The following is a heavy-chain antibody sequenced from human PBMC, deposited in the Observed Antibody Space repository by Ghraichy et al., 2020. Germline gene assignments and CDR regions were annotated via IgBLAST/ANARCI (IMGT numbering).Heavy chain of an antibody. CDR3: ASITRAGAFDF. CDR2: IDHRGGT. D-gene: IGHD4/OR15-4a*01. CDR1: GATLSEYY. J-gene: IGHJ5*01. Sequence: SQTISLTCDVSGATLSEYYFTWIRQPPGKALEWIGEIDHRGGTDYNPSLQSRVSISVDTSQNQLSLKLRSVTAADTSVYYCASITRAGAFDFWGHGSLVTVSS. V-gene: IGHV4-34*08.